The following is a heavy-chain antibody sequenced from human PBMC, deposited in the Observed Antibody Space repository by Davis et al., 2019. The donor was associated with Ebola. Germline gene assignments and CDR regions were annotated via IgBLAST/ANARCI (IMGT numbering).Heavy chain of an antibody. Sequence: PSETLSLTCAISGDSVSTSSASWNWIRQPPSRGLEWLGRTYYSSKWYNDYTVSVKSRITINPDTSKNQFSLQLNSVTPEDTALYYCARGWLRAGMDVWGEGTTVTVSS. V-gene: IGHV6-1*01. D-gene: IGHD5-18*01. CDR1: GDSVSTSSAS. J-gene: IGHJ6*04. CDR2: TYYSSKWYN. CDR3: ARGWLRAGMDV.